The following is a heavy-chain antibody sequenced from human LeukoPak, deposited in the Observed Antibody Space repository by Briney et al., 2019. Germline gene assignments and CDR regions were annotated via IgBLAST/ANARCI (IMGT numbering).Heavy chain of an antibody. J-gene: IGHJ3*02. D-gene: IGHD1-26*01. Sequence: GGSLRLSCAASGFTFSSYGMHWVRQAPGKGLEWVAFIRYDGSNKYYADSVKGRFTISRDNSKNTLYLQMSSLRAEDTAVYYCAKDHKWELIDSDAFDIWGQGTMVTVSS. CDR1: GFTFSSYG. V-gene: IGHV3-30*02. CDR3: AKDHKWELIDSDAFDI. CDR2: IRYDGSNK.